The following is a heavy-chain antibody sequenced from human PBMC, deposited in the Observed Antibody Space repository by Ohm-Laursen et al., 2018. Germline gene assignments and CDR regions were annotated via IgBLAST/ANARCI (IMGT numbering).Heavy chain of an antibody. D-gene: IGHD2/OR15-2a*01. V-gene: IGHV3-21*01. CDR1: GFTFSSYA. CDR2: ISGSGHNT. CDR3: ARESIAPFF. J-gene: IGHJ4*02. Sequence: SLRLSCTASGFTFSSYAISWVRQAPGKGLEWVSSISGSGHNTYYADSVKGRFTISRDNAKNSLYLQMDSLRVEDTAVYFCARESIAPFFWGQGTLVTVSS.